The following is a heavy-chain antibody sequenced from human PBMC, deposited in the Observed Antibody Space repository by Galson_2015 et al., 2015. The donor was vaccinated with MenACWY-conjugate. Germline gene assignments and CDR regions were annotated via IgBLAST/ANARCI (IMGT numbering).Heavy chain of an antibody. V-gene: IGHV3-11*06. Sequence: SLRLSCAASGFTFSDYYMSWIRQAPGKGLEWVSYISSSSSYTNYADSVKGRFTISRDSAKNSLYLQMNSLRAEDTAVYYCARVGIAAAGNPFYYMDVWGKGTTVTVSS. CDR1: GFTFSDYY. D-gene: IGHD6-13*01. CDR2: ISSSSSYT. J-gene: IGHJ6*03. CDR3: ARVGIAAAGNPFYYMDV.